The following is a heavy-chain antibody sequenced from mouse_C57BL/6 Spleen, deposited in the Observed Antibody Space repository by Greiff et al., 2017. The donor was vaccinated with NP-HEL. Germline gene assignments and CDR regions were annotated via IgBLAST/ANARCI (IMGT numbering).Heavy chain of an antibody. Sequence: EVKVVESGGGLVKPGGSLKLSCAASGFTFSDYGMHWVRQAPEKGLEWVAYISSGSSTIYYADTVKGRFTISRDNAKNTLFLQMTRLRSEDTAMYYWASLYDGLWYFDVWGTGTTVTVSS. CDR1: GFTFSDYG. CDR2: ISSGSSTI. D-gene: IGHD2-3*01. CDR3: ASLYDGLWYFDV. V-gene: IGHV5-17*01. J-gene: IGHJ1*03.